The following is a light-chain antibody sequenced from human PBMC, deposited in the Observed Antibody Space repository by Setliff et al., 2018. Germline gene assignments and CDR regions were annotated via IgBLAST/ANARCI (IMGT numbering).Light chain of an antibody. CDR2: EVS. CDR3: SSYAGSNNPEV. J-gene: IGLJ1*01. V-gene: IGLV2-8*01. Sequence: QSALTQPRSVSGSPGQSVAISCTGTSSDVGGYNYVSWYQQHPGKAPKLMIYEVSKRPSGVPDRFSGSKSGNTASLTVSGLQAEDEADYYCSSYAGSNNPEVFGTGTKVTVL. CDR1: SSDVGGYNY.